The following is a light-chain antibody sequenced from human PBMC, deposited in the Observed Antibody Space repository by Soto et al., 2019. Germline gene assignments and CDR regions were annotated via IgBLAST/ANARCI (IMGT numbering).Light chain of an antibody. CDR1: QTISSW. Sequence: DIQMTQSPSTLSGSVGDRVTITCRASQTISSWLAWYQQKPGKAPKPLIYKASTLKSGVPSRFSGSGSWTEFTLAISSLQPDDFATYYCQHYYSYSEEFGQDTKVDLK. V-gene: IGKV1-5*03. CDR2: KAS. J-gene: IGKJ1*01. CDR3: QHYYSYSEE.